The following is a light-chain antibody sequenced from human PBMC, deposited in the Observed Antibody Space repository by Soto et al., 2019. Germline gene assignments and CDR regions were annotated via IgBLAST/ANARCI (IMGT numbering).Light chain of an antibody. CDR3: QQSGGPPVT. Sequence: EIVLTQSPGTLSLSPGDGATLSCRASQSVSGNQLAWYQQKPGQAPRLLVYGASSRATDIPDRFSGRGSGTDFTLTICTLEPEACAVYYCQQSGGPPVTLGQRTRLEIE. CDR2: GAS. V-gene: IGKV3-20*01. J-gene: IGKJ5*01. CDR1: QSVSGNQ.